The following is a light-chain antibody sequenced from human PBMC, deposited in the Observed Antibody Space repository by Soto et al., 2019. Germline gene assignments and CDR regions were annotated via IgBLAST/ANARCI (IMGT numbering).Light chain of an antibody. J-gene: IGLJ3*02. Sequence: QSVLTQPASVSGSPGQSITISCTGTSSDVGGYNYVSWYQQYPGNAPQLMIYEVSNRPSGVSNRFSGSKSGNTASLTISGLQDEDEADYYCSSYTPSTWVFGGGTKLTVL. V-gene: IGLV2-14*01. CDR1: SSDVGGYNY. CDR3: SSYTPSTWV. CDR2: EVS.